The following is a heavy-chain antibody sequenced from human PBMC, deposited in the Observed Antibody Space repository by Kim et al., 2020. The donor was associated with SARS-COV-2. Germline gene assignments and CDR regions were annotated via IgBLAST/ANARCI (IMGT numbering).Heavy chain of an antibody. CDR3: ARGAAADAFDI. V-gene: IGHV3-21*01. D-gene: IGHD6-13*01. Sequence: YIYYADSIKGRFTISRDNAKNSLFLQVTSLRAEDTAVYYCARGAAADAFDIWGQGTVVTVSS. CDR2: YI. J-gene: IGHJ3*02.